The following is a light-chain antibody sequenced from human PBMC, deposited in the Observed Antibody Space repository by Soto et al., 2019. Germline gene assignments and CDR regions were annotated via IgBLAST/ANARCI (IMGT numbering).Light chain of an antibody. J-gene: IGKJ4*01. CDR1: QSVSSSTY. CDR2: AAS. CDR3: QLYGSSPLT. Sequence: EIVLTQSPGTLSLSPGERATLSCRASQSVSSSTYLAWYQQKPGQAPRLLIYAASSRATGIPDRFSGSGSGTDFTLTISRLEPEDFAVYYCQLYGSSPLTFGGGTKVEIK. V-gene: IGKV3-20*01.